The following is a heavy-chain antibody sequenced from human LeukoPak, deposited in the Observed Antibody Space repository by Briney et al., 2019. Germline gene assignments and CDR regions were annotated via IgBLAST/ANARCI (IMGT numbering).Heavy chain of an antibody. CDR1: GFSFSNYG. D-gene: IGHD6-13*01. V-gene: IGHV3-48*04. CDR3: ARDQVSSWPYYYYYMDV. CDR2: ISSSGSTI. Sequence: GGSLRLSCAASGFSFSNYGMNWVRQAPGKGLEGVSYISSSGSTIYYADSVKGRFTISRDNAKNSLYLQMNSLRAEDTAVYYCARDQVSSWPYYYYYMDVWGKGTTVTISS. J-gene: IGHJ6*03.